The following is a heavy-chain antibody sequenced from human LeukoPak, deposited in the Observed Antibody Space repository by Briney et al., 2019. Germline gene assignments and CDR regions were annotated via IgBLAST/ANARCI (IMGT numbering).Heavy chain of an antibody. CDR1: GFTFSSYS. D-gene: IGHD1-26*01. CDR2: ISGSSSYI. V-gene: IGHV3-21*01. Sequence: GGSPRLSCAASGFTFSSYSMNWVRQAPGKGLEWVSSISGSSSYIYYADSVKGRFTISRDNAKNSLYLQMNSLRAEDTAVYYCARGAGSGSYYGTYWGQGTLVTVSS. CDR3: ARGAGSGSYYGTY. J-gene: IGHJ4*02.